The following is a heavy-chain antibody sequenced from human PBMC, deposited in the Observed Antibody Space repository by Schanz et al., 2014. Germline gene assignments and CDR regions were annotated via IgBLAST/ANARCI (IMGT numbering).Heavy chain of an antibody. CDR3: ARVHIATYHYNSPGAFDI. V-gene: IGHV1-18*01. Sequence: QMQLVESGAEVKQPGASVKVSCKASGYIFGSHGMTWVRQAPGQGPELMGWINAHTGNTQYAQKFQGRVNMTRDTVTTTVHLELTRLRTDDTAIYYCARVHIATYHYNSPGAFDIWGQGTRVTVSS. D-gene: IGHD3-10*01. CDR2: INAHTGNT. CDR1: GYIFGSHG. J-gene: IGHJ3*02.